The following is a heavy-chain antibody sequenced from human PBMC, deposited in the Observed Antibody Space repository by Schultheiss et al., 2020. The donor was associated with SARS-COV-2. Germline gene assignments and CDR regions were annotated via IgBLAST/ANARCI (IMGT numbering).Heavy chain of an antibody. CDR1: GFTFSSYA. CDR3: ARGGSSSRKYGMDV. CDR2: ISYDGSNK. Sequence: GGSLRLSCAASGFTFSSYAMHWVRQAPGKGLEWVAVISYDGSNKYYADSVKGRFTISRDNSKNTLYLQMNSLRAEDTAVYYCARGGSSSRKYGMDVWGQGTTVTVSS. V-gene: IGHV3-30*01. D-gene: IGHD6-13*01. J-gene: IGHJ6*02.